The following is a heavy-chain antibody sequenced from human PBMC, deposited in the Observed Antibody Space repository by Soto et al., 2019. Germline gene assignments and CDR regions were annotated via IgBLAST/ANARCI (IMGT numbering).Heavy chain of an antibody. D-gene: IGHD3-3*01. J-gene: IGHJ6*02. CDR2: INPSGGST. CDR1: GYTFTSYY. Sequence: GASVKVSCKASGYTFTSYYMHWVRQAPGQGLEWMGIINPSGGSTSYAQKFQGRVTMTRDTSTSTVYMELNSLRPEDTAVYYCARDRFSPHGFWSGAYGMDVWGQGTTVTVSS. CDR3: ARDRFSPHGFWSGAYGMDV. V-gene: IGHV1-46*01.